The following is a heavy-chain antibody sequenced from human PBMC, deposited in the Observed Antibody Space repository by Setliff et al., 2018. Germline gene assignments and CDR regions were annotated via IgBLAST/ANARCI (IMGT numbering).Heavy chain of an antibody. J-gene: IGHJ4*02. CDR3: RFWSSYYKNDY. Sequence: SETLSLTCTVYGGSFSDYYWGWVRQPPGKGLEWIGEINHSGSTNYIPSLKSRVSVSVDTPTNQFSLKVFSVTAADTAVYYCRFWSSYYKNDYWAQGTLVTVSS. V-gene: IGHV4-34*01. CDR1: GGSFSDYY. CDR2: INHSGST. D-gene: IGHD3-3*01.